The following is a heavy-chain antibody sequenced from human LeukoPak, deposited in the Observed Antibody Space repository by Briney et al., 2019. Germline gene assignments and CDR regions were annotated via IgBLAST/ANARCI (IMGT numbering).Heavy chain of an antibody. V-gene: IGHV5-51*01. CDR1: GYSLNNYW. CDR3: SRQFTIDTSGYYHDF. Sequence: GESLKIFCKGSGYSLNNYWIGWVRQMPGKGLEWVGVIYPGDYDYRYSTSFQGQVTIPADKSIRTAYLQWSRLKASDTAMYHCSRQFTIDTSGYYHDFWGQGTLVTVSS. D-gene: IGHD3-22*01. CDR2: IYPGDYDY. J-gene: IGHJ4*02.